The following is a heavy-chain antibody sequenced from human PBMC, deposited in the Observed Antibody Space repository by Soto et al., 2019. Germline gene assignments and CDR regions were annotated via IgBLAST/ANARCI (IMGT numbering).Heavy chain of an antibody. CDR1: GFTFSDYY. Sequence: QVQLVESGGGLVKPGGSLRLSCAASGFTFSDYYMSWIRQAPGKGLEWVSYISSSSSYTNYADSVKGRFTISRDNAKNALYLQMNSLRAEDTAVYYCASQQTMVRGATGGYWGQGTLVTVSS. CDR2: ISSSSSYT. D-gene: IGHD3-10*01. V-gene: IGHV3-11*06. J-gene: IGHJ4*02. CDR3: ASQQTMVRGATGGY.